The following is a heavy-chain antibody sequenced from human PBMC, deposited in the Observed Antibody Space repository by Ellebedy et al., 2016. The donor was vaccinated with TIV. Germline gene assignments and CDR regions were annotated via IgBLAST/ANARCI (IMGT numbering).Heavy chain of an antibody. CDR2: IYPEDSDT. CDR3: ARGDGSGTYAFFDS. J-gene: IGHJ4*02. Sequence: GESLKISCKGSGYTFSNFWIGWVRQMPGKGLEWMGVIYPEDSDTTYSPSFQGQVTISADKSISTAYLQWSRLKASDTAMYYCARGDGSGTYAFFDSWGQGTLVTVSS. V-gene: IGHV5-51*01. CDR1: GYTFSNFW. D-gene: IGHD1-26*01.